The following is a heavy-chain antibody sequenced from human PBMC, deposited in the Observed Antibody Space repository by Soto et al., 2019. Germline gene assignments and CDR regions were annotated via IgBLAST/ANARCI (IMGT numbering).Heavy chain of an antibody. Sequence: GASVKVSCKASGYTFSNYGVSWVRQAPGQGLEWMGWISAYNGDTNYAQKLQGRVTMTTDTSTSTAYMELRSLRSDDTAVYYCAIWFYYDSSGYENLDYWGQGTQVTSPQ. D-gene: IGHD3-22*01. CDR2: ISAYNGDT. CDR3: AIWFYYDSSGYENLDY. J-gene: IGHJ4*02. V-gene: IGHV1-18*04. CDR1: GYTFSNYG.